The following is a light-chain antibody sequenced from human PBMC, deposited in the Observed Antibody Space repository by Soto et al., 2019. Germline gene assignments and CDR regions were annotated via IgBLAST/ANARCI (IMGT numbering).Light chain of an antibody. CDR3: QQRSNWPPRIT. Sequence: EIVLTQSPATLSLSPGERATLSCRASQSVSSYLAWYQQKPGQAPRLLIYDASNRATGIPARFSGSGSGTDITLTISSREPEDVAVYYCQQRSNWPPRITFGQGTRLEIK. CDR2: DAS. CDR1: QSVSSY. J-gene: IGKJ5*01. V-gene: IGKV3-11*01.